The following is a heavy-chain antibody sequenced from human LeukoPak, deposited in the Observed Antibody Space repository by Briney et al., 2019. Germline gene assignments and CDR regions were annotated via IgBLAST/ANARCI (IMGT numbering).Heavy chain of an antibody. Sequence: SETLSLTCTVSGGSISSTIYYWGWVRQPPGKGLEWIGSIYYSGNTYYNPSLKSRVTISVDTSKNQFSLKLSSVTAADTAVYYCARDFKGAPYYFDYWGQGTLVTVSS. V-gene: IGHV4-39*07. D-gene: IGHD1-26*01. CDR1: GGSISSTIYY. CDR2: IYYSGNT. CDR3: ARDFKGAPYYFDY. J-gene: IGHJ4*02.